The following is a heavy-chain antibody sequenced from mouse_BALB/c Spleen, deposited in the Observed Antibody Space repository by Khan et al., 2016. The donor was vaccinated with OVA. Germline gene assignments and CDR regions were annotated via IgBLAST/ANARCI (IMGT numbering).Heavy chain of an antibody. CDR1: GYTFTSYT. V-gene: IGHV1-4*01. D-gene: IGHD2-14*01. Sequence: VKLLESGAELARPGASVKMSCKASGYTFTSYTIHWIKLRPGQGLAWIGFITPSNGYTNYNQKFKDKATLTADKSSTTVYMQLSSLTSDDSAVYNCVRDGAYHRNDGWVAYWGQGTRVTVSA. CDR2: ITPSNGYT. CDR3: VRDGAYHRNDGWVAY. J-gene: IGHJ3*01.